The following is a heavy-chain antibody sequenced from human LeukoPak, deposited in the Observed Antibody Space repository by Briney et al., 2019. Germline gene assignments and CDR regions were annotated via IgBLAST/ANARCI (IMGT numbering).Heavy chain of an antibody. CDR3: ASGSDLDC. CDR1: GDSVSRNNVA. V-gene: IGHV6-1*01. Sequence: PSQTLSLTCAISGDSVSRNNVAWNWIRQSPSRGLEWQGRTYYMSKWYYDYAESVKSRITINPDTSKNQFSLQLTSVTPDDTAVYYCASGSDLDCWGQGTLVTVSS. D-gene: IGHD3-10*01. CDR2: TYYMSKWYY. J-gene: IGHJ4*02.